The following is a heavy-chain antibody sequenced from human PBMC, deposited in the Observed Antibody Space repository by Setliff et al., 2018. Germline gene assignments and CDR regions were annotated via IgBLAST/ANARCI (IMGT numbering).Heavy chain of an antibody. CDR3: ARRETYYNFWSGYYAY. Sequence: PSETLSLTCAVSGGSISSSDSNTNWWSWVRQPPGKGLEWIGEINHSGNTNYNPSLKSRVTVSVDTSKNQFSLKLSSVTAADTAVYYCARRETYYNFWSGYYAYWGQGTLVTVSS. CDR2: INHSGNT. V-gene: IGHV4-4*02. CDR1: GGSISSSDSNTNW. J-gene: IGHJ4*02. D-gene: IGHD3-3*01.